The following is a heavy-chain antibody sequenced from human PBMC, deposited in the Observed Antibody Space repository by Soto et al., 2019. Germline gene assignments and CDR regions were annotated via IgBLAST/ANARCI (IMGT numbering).Heavy chain of an antibody. CDR2: ISGSGQTT. CDR3: AKDQRKTAIFGVVTLP. Sequence: EVQLLESGGGLGQPGGSLRLSCAGSGFTFSRFAMSWVRQVPGKGLEWVSAISGSGQTTYYADSVKGRFTVSRDNSNNTLYLQMNSLRAEDTAVYYCAKDQRKTAIFGVVTLPWGQGTLVTVSS. V-gene: IGHV3-23*01. J-gene: IGHJ5*02. CDR1: GFTFSRFA. D-gene: IGHD3-3*01.